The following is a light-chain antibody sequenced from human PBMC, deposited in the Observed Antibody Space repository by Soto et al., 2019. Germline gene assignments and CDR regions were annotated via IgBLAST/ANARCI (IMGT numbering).Light chain of an antibody. CDR1: QSVLSSSNNKNY. J-gene: IGKJ2*01. V-gene: IGKV4-1*01. CDR2: WAS. Sequence: DIVMTQSPDSLAVSLGERATINCKSSQSVLSSSNNKNYLAWYQQKPGQPPKLLIYWASTRESGVPDRLSGSGSGTDVTLTISSLQAEDVAVYYCQQYYSPPYTFGQGTKLEIK. CDR3: QQYYSPPYT.